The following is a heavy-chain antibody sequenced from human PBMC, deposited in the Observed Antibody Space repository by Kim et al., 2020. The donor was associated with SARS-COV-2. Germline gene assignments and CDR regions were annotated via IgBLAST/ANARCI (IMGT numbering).Heavy chain of an antibody. CDR2: ISSDGGYI. CDR1: GFTFSSYA. V-gene: IGHV3-30*04. CDR3: ARDTSGSIDY. J-gene: IGHJ4*02. Sequence: GGSLRLCCAASGFTFSSYAMHWVRQTPGKGLEWVVVISSDGGYIDWRQSVKRRFSISRDNSKSTLCLQMNSLRVEDTAIFYCARDTSGSIDYWGQGTLVT. D-gene: IGHD3-10*01.